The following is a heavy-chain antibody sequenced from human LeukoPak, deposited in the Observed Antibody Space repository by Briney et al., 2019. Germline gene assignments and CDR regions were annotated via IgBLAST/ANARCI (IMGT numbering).Heavy chain of an antibody. J-gene: IGHJ4*02. CDR1: AAPITYFL. D-gene: IGHD3-10*01. V-gene: IGHV4-59*01. CDR3: ATGQYLYGSEH. CDR2: VFHTGST. Sequence: PSETLSPTCTFPAAPITYFLWSWIRQPPGRGLEWIGYVFHTGSTNYNPSLKSRVTISLDTSNNHFSLKLTSLSAADTAVYYCATGQYLYGSEHWGPGKLVTVSS.